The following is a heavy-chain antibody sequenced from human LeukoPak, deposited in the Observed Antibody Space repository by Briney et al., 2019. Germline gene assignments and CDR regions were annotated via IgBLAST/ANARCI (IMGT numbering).Heavy chain of an antibody. V-gene: IGHV5-51*01. CDR2: IYPGDSDT. J-gene: IGHJ4*02. Sequence: GESPKISCKGSGYSFTSYWIGWVRQMPGKGLEWMGIIYPGDSDTRYSPSFQGQVTISADKSISTAYLQWSSLKASDTAMYYCARVQSSGWYLASYFDYWGQGTLVTVSS. CDR3: ARVQSSGWYLASYFDY. D-gene: IGHD6-19*01. CDR1: GYSFTSYW.